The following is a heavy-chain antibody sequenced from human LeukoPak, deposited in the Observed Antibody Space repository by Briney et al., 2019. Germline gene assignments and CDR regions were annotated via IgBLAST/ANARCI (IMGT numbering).Heavy chain of an antibody. CDR3: ARVPDIVVVVAATRRWFDP. D-gene: IGHD2-15*01. CDR2: ISAYNGNT. CDR1: GGTFSSYA. V-gene: IGHV1-18*01. Sequence: GASVKVSCKASGGTFSSYAISWVRQAPGQGLEWMGWISAYNGNTNYAQKLQGRVTMTTDTSTSTAYMELRSLRSDDTAVYYCARVPDIVVVVAATRRWFDPWGQGTLVTVSS. J-gene: IGHJ5*02.